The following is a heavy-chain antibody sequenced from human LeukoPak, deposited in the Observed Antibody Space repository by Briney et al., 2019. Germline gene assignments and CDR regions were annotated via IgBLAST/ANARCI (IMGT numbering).Heavy chain of an antibody. Sequence: PGGSLRLSCAASGFTFSSYWMSWVRQAPGKGLEWVANIKQDGSEKYYVDSVKGRFTISRDNAKNSLYLQMNSLRAEDTAVYYCARGNMVRGVIIASPRYYFDYWGQGTLVTVSS. CDR2: IKQDGSEK. CDR3: ARGNMVRGVIIASPRYYFDY. V-gene: IGHV3-7*01. J-gene: IGHJ4*02. CDR1: GFTFSSYW. D-gene: IGHD3-10*01.